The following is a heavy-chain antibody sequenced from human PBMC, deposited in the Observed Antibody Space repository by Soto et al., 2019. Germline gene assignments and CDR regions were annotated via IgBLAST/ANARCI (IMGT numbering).Heavy chain of an antibody. J-gene: IGHJ4*02. CDR3: ARDQGLCSGGSCRGYFDY. CDR2: INGANGNT. V-gene: IGHV1-3*01. D-gene: IGHD2-15*01. Sequence: QVQLVQSGAEVKKPGASVKVSCKASGYTFTNNAIHWVRQAPGQRLEWMGWINGANGNTRYSQKFQGRVTITRDTSASTAYMELNSLRSEDTAVYYCARDQGLCSGGSCRGYFDYWGQGTLVTVSS. CDR1: GYTFTNNA.